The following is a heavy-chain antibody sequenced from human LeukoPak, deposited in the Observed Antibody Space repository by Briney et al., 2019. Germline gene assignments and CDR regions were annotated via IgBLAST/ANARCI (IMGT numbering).Heavy chain of an antibody. D-gene: IGHD2-2*01. CDR3: ARRSWVPAAIDN. J-gene: IGHJ4*02. CDR1: GFTVSSNY. CDR2: VYGGDTT. V-gene: IGHV3-66*01. Sequence: PGGSLRLSCAASGFTVSSNYMTWVRQAPGKGLEWVSVVYGGDTTYYADSVKGRFTISRDNSKNTLYLQMNSLRAEDTAVYYCARRSWVPAAIDNWGRGTLVTVSS.